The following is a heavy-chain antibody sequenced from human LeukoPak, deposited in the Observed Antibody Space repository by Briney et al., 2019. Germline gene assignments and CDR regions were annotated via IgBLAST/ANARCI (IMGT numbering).Heavy chain of an antibody. CDR3: ATDPAGGNSVY. J-gene: IGHJ4*02. Sequence: PGGSLRLSCAASGSTFSSYAMSWVRQAPGKGLEWVSAISGSGGSTYYADSVKGRFAISRDNSKNTLYLQMNSLRAEDTAVYYCATDPAGGNSVYWGQGTLVTVSS. D-gene: IGHD2-15*01. CDR1: GSTFSSYA. V-gene: IGHV3-23*01. CDR2: ISGSGGST.